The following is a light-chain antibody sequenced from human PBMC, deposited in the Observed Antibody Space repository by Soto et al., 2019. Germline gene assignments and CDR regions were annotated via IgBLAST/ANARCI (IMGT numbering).Light chain of an antibody. CDR3: QQLWTYPLT. V-gene: IGKV1-9*01. CDR1: QDVSRS. CDR2: AAS. J-gene: IGKJ4*01. Sequence: DTQLTQSPSFLSASVGDRVTIACRASQDVSRSVGWYQQKPGTAPKLLISAASTLNSGVPSRFSGSGSGTDFTLTISVLQPEDFETYCCQQLWTYPLTFGGGTKLEI.